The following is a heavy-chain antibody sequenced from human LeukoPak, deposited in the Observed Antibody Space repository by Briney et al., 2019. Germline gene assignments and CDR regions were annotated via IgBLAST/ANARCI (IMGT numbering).Heavy chain of an antibody. V-gene: IGHV4-30-4*01. CDR2: IYSTGNT. Sequence: SETLSLTCTVSGGSISSGDRYWSWIRQSPGKGLEWIGHIYSTGNTYYNPSLKSRVIISVDTSKNQFSLELNSVTAADTAVYYCARDPYSYGYGGFDYWGQGILVTVSS. D-gene: IGHD5-18*01. J-gene: IGHJ4*02. CDR3: ARDPYSYGYGGFDY. CDR1: GGSISSGDRY.